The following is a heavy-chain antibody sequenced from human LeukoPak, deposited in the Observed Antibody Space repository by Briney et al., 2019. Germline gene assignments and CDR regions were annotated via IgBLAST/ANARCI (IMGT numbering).Heavy chain of an antibody. CDR2: ISRSGSTK. CDR3: ARVGTQGYFDY. V-gene: IGHV3-48*03. D-gene: IGHD1-1*01. CDR1: GFTFSSYE. J-gene: IGHJ4*02. Sequence: EPGGTLRLSCAASGFTFSSYEMNWVRQAPGKGLEWVSYISRSGSTKYYADSVKGRFTISRDNAKNSLYLQMTSLRAEDTAVYYCARVGTQGYFDYWGQGTLVTVSS.